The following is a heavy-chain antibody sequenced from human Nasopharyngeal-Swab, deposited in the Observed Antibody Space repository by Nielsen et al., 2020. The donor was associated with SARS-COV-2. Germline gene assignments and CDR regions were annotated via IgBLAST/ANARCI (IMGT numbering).Heavy chain of an antibody. CDR1: GGSFSGYY. V-gene: IGHV4-34*01. CDR2: ISRSGRT. Sequence: SETLSLTCAVYGGSFSGYYWSWIRQSPGKGLEWIGEISRSGRTNYNPSLNSRVTISLDTSKNQFSLKVTSVTAADTAVYYCARAAAAADTIDYFDYWGQGTLVTVSS. D-gene: IGHD6-13*01. CDR3: ARAAAAADTIDYFDY. J-gene: IGHJ4*02.